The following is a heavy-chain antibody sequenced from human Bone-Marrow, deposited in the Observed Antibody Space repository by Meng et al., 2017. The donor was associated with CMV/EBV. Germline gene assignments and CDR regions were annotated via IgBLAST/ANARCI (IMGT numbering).Heavy chain of an antibody. CDR3: ASSHFGESSLDY. CDR1: GFTVNNRY. Sequence: GGSLRLSCAGSGFTVNNRYMTWVRQSPGKGLEWVSVFSTGTSTYYADSVKGRFTISRDSSRDTLYLQMNSLRAEDTAVYYCASSHFGESSLDYWGRGTLVTVSS. J-gene: IGHJ4*02. D-gene: IGHD3-10*01. V-gene: IGHV3-66*02. CDR2: FSTGTST.